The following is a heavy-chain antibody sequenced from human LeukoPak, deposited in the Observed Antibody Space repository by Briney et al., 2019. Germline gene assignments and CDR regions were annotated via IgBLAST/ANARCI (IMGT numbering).Heavy chain of an antibody. D-gene: IGHD5-18*01. Sequence: SETLPLTCTVSGGSISSSSAYWGWIRQPPGKGLEWIGSIYYSKNTYYNPSLKSRVTIPADTSKNQFSLTLGSVSATDTAVYYCVSPRGFSYGYFDYWGQGTLVTVSS. V-gene: IGHV4-39*01. CDR1: GGSISSSSAY. CDR2: IYYSKNT. J-gene: IGHJ4*02. CDR3: VSPRGFSYGYFDY.